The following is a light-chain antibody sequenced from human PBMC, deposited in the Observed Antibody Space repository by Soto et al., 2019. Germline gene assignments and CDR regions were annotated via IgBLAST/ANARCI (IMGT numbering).Light chain of an antibody. Sequence: QSALTQPASVSGSPGQSITISCTGTSSDVGGYEFVSWYQQHPGKAPKLMIYEVSYRPSGVSNLFSGSKSGNTASLTISGLQAEDESDYYCSSFRSGSTLFGTGTKVTVL. CDR2: EVS. V-gene: IGLV2-14*01. CDR3: SSFRSGSTL. CDR1: SSDVGGYEF. J-gene: IGLJ1*01.